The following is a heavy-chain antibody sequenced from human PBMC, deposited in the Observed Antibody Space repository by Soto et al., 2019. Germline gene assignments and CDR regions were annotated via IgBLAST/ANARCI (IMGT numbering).Heavy chain of an antibody. CDR2: ISSSSSTI. CDR1: GFTFSSYS. J-gene: IGHJ4*02. CDR3: ARDLKVGGIAVAETSPD. D-gene: IGHD6-19*01. Sequence: EVQLVESGGGLVQPGGSLRLSCAASGFTFSSYSMNWVRQAPGKGRGWVPYISSSSSTIYYADSVKGRFTISRDNAKNSLYLQMNSLRDEDTAVYYCARDLKVGGIAVAETSPDWGQGTLVTVSS. V-gene: IGHV3-48*02.